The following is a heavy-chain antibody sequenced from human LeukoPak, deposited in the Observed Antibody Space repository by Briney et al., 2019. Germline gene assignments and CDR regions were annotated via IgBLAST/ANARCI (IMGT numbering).Heavy chain of an antibody. Sequence: ASVKVSCKASGYTFTSYYMHWVRQAPGQGLEWTGVTNPSGGSTSYAQKLQGRVTMTRDTSTSTVYMELSSLRSEDTAVYYCARGSVDTAMVVPDYWGQGTLVTVSS. CDR2: TNPSGGST. D-gene: IGHD5-18*01. J-gene: IGHJ4*02. CDR3: ARGSVDTAMVVPDY. V-gene: IGHV1-46*01. CDR1: GYTFTSYY.